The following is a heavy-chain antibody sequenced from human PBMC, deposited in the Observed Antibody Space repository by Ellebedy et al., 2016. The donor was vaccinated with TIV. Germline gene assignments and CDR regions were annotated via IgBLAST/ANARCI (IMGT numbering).Heavy chain of an antibody. CDR1: GGSISSGGYY. D-gene: IGHD3-22*01. CDR3: ARDYYDSSGLGDAFDI. V-gene: IGHV4-31*03. Sequence: LRLSXTVSGGSISSGGYYWSWIRQHPGKGLEWIGYIYYSGSTYYNPSLKSRVTISVDTSKNQFSLKLSSVTAADTAVYYCARDYYDSSGLGDAFDIWGQGTMVTVSS. J-gene: IGHJ3*02. CDR2: IYYSGST.